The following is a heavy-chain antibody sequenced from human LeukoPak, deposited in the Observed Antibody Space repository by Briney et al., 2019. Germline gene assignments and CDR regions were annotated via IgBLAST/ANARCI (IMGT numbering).Heavy chain of an antibody. J-gene: IGHJ4*02. CDR2: IIPILGIA. CDR3: AREVVVASTFDY. D-gene: IGHD2-15*01. Sequence: SVKVSCKASGGTFSSYAISWVRQAPGQGLEWMGRIIPILGIANYAQKFQGRVTITADKSTSTAYMELSSLRSEDTAVYYCAREVVVASTFDYWGQGTLVTVSS. CDR1: GGTFSSYA. V-gene: IGHV1-69*04.